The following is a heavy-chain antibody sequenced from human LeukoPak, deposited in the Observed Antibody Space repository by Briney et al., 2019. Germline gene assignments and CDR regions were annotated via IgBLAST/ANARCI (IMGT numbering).Heavy chain of an antibody. CDR2: ISSSSSYI. D-gene: IGHD6-6*01. V-gene: IGHV3-21*01. CDR3: ARWGIPYSSSSEDDY. J-gene: IGHJ4*02. CDR1: GFTFSSYS. Sequence: GGSLRLSCAASGFTFSSYSMNWVRQAPGKGLEWVSSISSSSSYIYYADSVKGRLTISRDNAKNSLYLQMNSLRAEDTAVYYCARWGIPYSSSSEDDYWGQGTLVTVSS.